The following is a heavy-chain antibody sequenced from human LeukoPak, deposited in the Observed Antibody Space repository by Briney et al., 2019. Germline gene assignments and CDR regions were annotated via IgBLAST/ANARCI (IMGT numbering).Heavy chain of an antibody. CDR1: GFTFDDYA. J-gene: IGHJ4*02. D-gene: IGHD5-18*01. V-gene: IGHV3-9*03. CDR3: AKDVARGYSYGYFDY. CDR2: ISWNSGSL. Sequence: GRSLRLSCAASGFTFDDYAMHWFRQAPGKGLEWASLISWNSGSLGYAYSVKGRFTISRDNAKNSLYLQMDSLRAEDMALYYCAKDVARGYSYGYFDYWGQGTLVTVSS.